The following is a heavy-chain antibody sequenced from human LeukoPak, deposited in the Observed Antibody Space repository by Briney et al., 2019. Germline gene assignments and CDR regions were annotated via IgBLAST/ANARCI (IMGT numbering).Heavy chain of an antibody. CDR1: GFTFSDYY. CDR2: ISSSGSTI. D-gene: IGHD2-2*02. CDR3: ARGRYCSSTSCYINYYYGMDV. Sequence: PGGSLRLSCAASGFTFSDYYMSWIRQAPGKGLEWVSYISSSGSTIYYADSVKGQFTISRDNTKNSLYLQMNSLRAEDTAVYYCARGRYCSSTSCYINYYYGMDVWGQGTTVTVSS. V-gene: IGHV3-11*01. J-gene: IGHJ6*02.